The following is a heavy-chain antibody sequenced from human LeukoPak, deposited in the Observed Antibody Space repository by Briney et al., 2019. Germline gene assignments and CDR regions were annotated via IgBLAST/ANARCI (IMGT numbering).Heavy chain of an antibody. Sequence: SETLSLTCTVSGGSISSGGYYWSWIRQHPGKGLEWIGYIYYSGSTYYYQSLKSRVTISVDTSKNQFSLKLSSVTAADTAVYYCAREVVPAAMVHYYYYMDVWGKGTTVTVSS. J-gene: IGHJ6*03. V-gene: IGHV4-31*03. CDR3: AREVVPAAMVHYYYYMDV. CDR2: IYYSGST. D-gene: IGHD2-2*01. CDR1: GGSISSGGYY.